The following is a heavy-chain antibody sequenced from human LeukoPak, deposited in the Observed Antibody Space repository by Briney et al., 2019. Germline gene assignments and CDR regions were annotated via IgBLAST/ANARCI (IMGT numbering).Heavy chain of an antibody. V-gene: IGHV4-61*01. D-gene: IGHD3-10*01. CDR2: IYYSGST. CDR1: GGSVSSGSYY. CDR3: ARGRITMVRGVIKNFDY. J-gene: IGHJ4*02. Sequence: SETLSLTCTVSGGSVSSGSYYWSWIRQPPGKGLEWIGYIYYSGSTNYNPSLKSRVTISVDTSKNQFSLKLSSVTAADTAVYYCARGRITMVRGVIKNFDYWGQGTLVTVSS.